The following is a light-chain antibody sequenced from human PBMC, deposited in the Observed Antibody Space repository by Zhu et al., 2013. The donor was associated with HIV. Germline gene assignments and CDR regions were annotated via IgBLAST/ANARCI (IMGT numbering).Light chain of an antibody. J-gene: IGKJ2*03. CDR3: QQYHRYVS. V-gene: IGKV1-9*01. Sequence: DIGLTQSPSFVSAAVGDRVTITCRATQVIQYHLAWYQQKPGKAPKLLIYAASTLQNGVPSRFSGSGVGTDFSLTISSLQAEDSATYYCQQYHRYVSFGQGTKLEIK. CDR2: AAS. CDR1: QVIQYH.